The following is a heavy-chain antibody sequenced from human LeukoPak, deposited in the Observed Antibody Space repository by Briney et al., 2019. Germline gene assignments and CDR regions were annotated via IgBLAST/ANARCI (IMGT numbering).Heavy chain of an antibody. CDR1: GYSIISDYF. CDR3: ARGIVGSRDFYFRYYFDY. D-gene: IGHD3/OR15-3a*01. J-gene: IGHJ4*02. V-gene: IGHV4-38-2*02. CDR2: IYHSGST. Sequence: PSETLSLTCTVSGYSIISDYFWGWIRQPPGEGLEGIGTIYHSGSTYYSPSLKSRVTVSVDTSKNGFSLNLTSVTAADTAVYFCARGIVGSRDFYFRYYFDYWGQGTLVTVSS.